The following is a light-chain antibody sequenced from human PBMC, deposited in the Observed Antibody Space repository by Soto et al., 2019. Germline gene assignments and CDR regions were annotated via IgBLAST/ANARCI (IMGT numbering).Light chain of an antibody. Sequence: EIVMMQSPATLSVSPGARAPLSCRASQSVSRDLAWYQQKPGQDPRLLIYGASTRAAGIPARFSGSGSGTEFTLTISSLQSEDFAVYYCQQYTNWPPWTFGRGTKVDIK. V-gene: IGKV3-15*01. CDR3: QQYTNWPPWT. CDR1: QSVSRD. CDR2: GAS. J-gene: IGKJ1*01.